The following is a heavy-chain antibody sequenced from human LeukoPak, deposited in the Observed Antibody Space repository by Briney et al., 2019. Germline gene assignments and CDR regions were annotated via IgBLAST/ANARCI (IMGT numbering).Heavy chain of an antibody. J-gene: IGHJ4*02. Sequence: GGSLRLSCEASRFSFNAYALHWVRQTPGKGLEWLAVISHDGSHKYYGDSVKGRFTISRDNSKNTLFLQMDSLRPEDTGLYHCGRGGGDYDYIWGGYRFDYWGQGTPVTVSS. D-gene: IGHD3-16*02. CDR3: GRGGGDYDYIWGGYRFDY. CDR2: ISHDGSHK. V-gene: IGHV3-30-3*01. CDR1: RFSFNAYA.